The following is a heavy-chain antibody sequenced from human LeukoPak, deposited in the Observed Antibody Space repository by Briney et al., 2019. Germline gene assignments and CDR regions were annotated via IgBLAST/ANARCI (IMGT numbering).Heavy chain of an antibody. Sequence: RASVKVSCKASGYTFTSYGISWVRQAPGQGLEWMGWISAYNGDTNYAQKLQGRVTMTTDTSTNTAYMELRSLRSDDTAVYYCARSTITMIVVSRENWFDPWGQGTLVTVSS. J-gene: IGHJ5*02. CDR2: ISAYNGDT. CDR3: ARSTITMIVVSRENWFDP. D-gene: IGHD3-22*01. V-gene: IGHV1-18*01. CDR1: GYTFTSYG.